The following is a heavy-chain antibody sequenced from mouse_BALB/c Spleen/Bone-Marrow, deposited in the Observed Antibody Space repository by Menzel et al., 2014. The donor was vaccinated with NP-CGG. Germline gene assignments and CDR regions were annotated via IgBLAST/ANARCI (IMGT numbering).Heavy chain of an antibody. CDR3: ASRAY. V-gene: IGHV5-17*02. J-gene: IGHJ3*01. CDR1: GFTFSSLG. CDR2: ISSGSSTI. Sequence: EVMLVESGGGLVQPGGSRKLSCAASGFTFSSLGMHWVRQAPEKGLEWVAYISSGSSTIYYADTVKGRFTISRDNPKNTLFLQMTSLRSEDTAMYYCASRAYWGQGTLVTVSA.